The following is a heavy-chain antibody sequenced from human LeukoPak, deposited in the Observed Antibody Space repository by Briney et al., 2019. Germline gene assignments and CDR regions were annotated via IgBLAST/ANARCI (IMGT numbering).Heavy chain of an antibody. J-gene: IGHJ4*02. CDR3: AKGMYSSSWETDY. D-gene: IGHD6-6*01. Sequence: GGSLRLSCAASGFTFSSYGMHWVRQAPGKGLEWVAVIWYGGSNKYYGDSVKGRFTISRDNSKNTLYLQMNSLRAEDTAVYYCAKGMYSSSWETDYWGQGTLVTVSS. V-gene: IGHV3-30*02. CDR2: IWYGGSNK. CDR1: GFTFSSYG.